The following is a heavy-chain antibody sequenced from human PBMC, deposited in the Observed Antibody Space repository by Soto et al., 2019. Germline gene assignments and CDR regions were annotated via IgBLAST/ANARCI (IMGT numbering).Heavy chain of an antibody. CDR1: GFTFSSYS. J-gene: IGHJ4*02. D-gene: IGHD6-13*01. CDR3: ARSIAATVDY. CDR2: ISSSSSYI. Sequence: EVQLVESGGGLVKPGGSLRLSCAASGFTFSSYSMNWVRQAPGKGLEWVSPISSSSSYIYYADSVKGRFTISRDNAKNSLYLQMNSLRAEDTAVYYCARSIAATVDYWGQGTLVTVSS. V-gene: IGHV3-21*01.